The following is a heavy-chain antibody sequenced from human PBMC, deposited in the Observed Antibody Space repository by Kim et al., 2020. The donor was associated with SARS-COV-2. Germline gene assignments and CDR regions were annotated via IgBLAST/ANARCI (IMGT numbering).Heavy chain of an antibody. Sequence: ASVKVSCKASGYTFTGYYMHWVRQAPGQGLEWMGWINPNSGGTNYAQKFQGWVTMTRDTSISTAYMELSRLRSDDTAVYYCARDRKYCGGDCFYGMDVWGQGTTVTVS. CDR1: GYTFTGYY. CDR3: ARDRKYCGGDCFYGMDV. J-gene: IGHJ6*02. V-gene: IGHV1-2*04. D-gene: IGHD2-21*02. CDR2: INPNSGGT.